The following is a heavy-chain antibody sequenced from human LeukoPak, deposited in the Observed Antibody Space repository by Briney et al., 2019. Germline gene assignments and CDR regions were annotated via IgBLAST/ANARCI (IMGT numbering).Heavy chain of an antibody. V-gene: IGHV3-74*01. Sequence: RGSLRHSCAASGFTLCRYLMHRVPQAPGKRLGWVSRINSDGSSTSYADSVKGRFTITRDNAKNTVYLQMNGLRAEDTAVYYCATSRTFDYWGQGTLVTVSS. CDR2: INSDGSST. CDR1: GFTLCRYL. CDR3: ATSRTFDY. J-gene: IGHJ4*02.